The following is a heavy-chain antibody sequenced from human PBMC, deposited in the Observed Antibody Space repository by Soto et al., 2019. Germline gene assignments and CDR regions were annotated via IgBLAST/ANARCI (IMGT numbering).Heavy chain of an antibody. J-gene: IGHJ6*02. CDR2: IIPIFGTA. CDR3: ARKVTGDYYYYGMDV. CDR1: GGTFSSYA. V-gene: IGHV1-69*13. D-gene: IGHD1-20*01. Sequence: SVKVSCKASGGTFSSYAISWVRQAPGQGLEWMGGIIPIFGTANYAQKFQGRVTITADESTSTAYMELSSLRSEDTAVYYCARKVTGDYYYYGMDVWGQGTTVTVSS.